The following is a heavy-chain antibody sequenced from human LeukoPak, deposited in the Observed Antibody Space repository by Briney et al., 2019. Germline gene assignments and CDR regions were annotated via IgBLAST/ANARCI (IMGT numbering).Heavy chain of an antibody. V-gene: IGHV3-11*01. CDR3: ARGGYYDFWSGYPESYYYYYMDV. Sequence: GGSLRLSCAASGFTFSDYYISWIRQAPGKGLEWVSYISSSGSTIYYADSVKGRFTISRDNAKNSLYLQMNSLRAEDTAVYYCARGGYYDFWSGYPESYYYYYMDVWGKGTTVTVSS. J-gene: IGHJ6*03. CDR2: ISSSGSTI. CDR1: GFTFSDYY. D-gene: IGHD3-3*01.